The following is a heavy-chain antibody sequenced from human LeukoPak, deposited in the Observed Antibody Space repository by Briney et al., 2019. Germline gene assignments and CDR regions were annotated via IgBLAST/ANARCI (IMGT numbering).Heavy chain of an antibody. V-gene: IGHV4-4*07. J-gene: IGHJ1*01. Sequence: PSETLSLTCTVSGGSISSYYWSWIRQPAGKGLEWIGRIYTSGSTNYNPSLKSRVTISVDTSKNQFSLKLSSVTAADTAVYYCAKGGRPYYYDSSGYSLFQHWARAPWSPSPQ. CDR3: AKGGRPYYYDSSGYSLFQH. CDR2: IYTSGST. CDR1: GGSISSYY. D-gene: IGHD3-22*01.